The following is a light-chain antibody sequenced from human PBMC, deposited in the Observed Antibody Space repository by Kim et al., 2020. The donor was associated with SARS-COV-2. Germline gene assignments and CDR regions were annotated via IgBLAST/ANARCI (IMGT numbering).Light chain of an antibody. Sequence: QSVLTQPPSASGTPGQRVTISCSGSSSNIGSNTVNWYQQLPGTAPKLLIYSNNQRPSGVPDRFSGSKSGTSASLAISGLQSEDEADYYCAAWDDSLNGLVFSGMTQLTVL. V-gene: IGLV1-44*01. CDR1: SSNIGSNT. CDR3: AAWDDSLNGLV. J-gene: IGLJ3*02. CDR2: SNN.